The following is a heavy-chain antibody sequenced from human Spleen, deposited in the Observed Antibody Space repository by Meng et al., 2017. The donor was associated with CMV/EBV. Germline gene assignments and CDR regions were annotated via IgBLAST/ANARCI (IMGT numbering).Heavy chain of an antibody. CDR1: GGSFSGYY. V-gene: IGHV4-34*01. Sequence: SETLSLTCAVYGGSFSGYYWSWIRQPPGKGLEWIGEINHSGSTNYNPSLKSRVTISVDTSKNQFSLKVRSGTAADTAVYYCAREVRSYYYYGMDVWGQGTTVTVSS. D-gene: IGHD3-10*01. CDR2: INHSGST. CDR3: AREVRSYYYYGMDV. J-gene: IGHJ6*02.